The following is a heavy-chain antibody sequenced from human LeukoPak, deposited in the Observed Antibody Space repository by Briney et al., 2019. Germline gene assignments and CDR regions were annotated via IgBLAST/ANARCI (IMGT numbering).Heavy chain of an antibody. CDR1: GFTFSSYW. CDR2: IKQDGNEK. CDR3: ARDLRTYYPRHFDS. J-gene: IGHJ4*02. D-gene: IGHD3-10*01. V-gene: IGHV3-7*04. Sequence: GGSLRLSCAASGFTFSSYWMTWVRQALGKGLEWVANIKQDGNEKYYVDSVKGRFTISRDNAKNSLYLQLNSLRAEDTAVYFCARDLRTYYPRHFDSWGQGTLVTVSS.